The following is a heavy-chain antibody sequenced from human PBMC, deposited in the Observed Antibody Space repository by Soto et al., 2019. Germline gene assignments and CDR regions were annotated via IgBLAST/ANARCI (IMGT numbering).Heavy chain of an antibody. CDR1: GFTFSSYA. Sequence: QVQLVESGGGVVQPGRSLRLSCAASGFTFSSYAMHWVRQAPGKGLEWVAVISYDGSNKYYADSVKGRFTISRDNSKNTLYLQINSLRAEDTAVYYCARDTAVTSYYYYYGMDVWGQGTTVTVSS. V-gene: IGHV3-30-3*01. CDR3: ARDTAVTSYYYYYGMDV. J-gene: IGHJ6*02. CDR2: ISYDGSNK.